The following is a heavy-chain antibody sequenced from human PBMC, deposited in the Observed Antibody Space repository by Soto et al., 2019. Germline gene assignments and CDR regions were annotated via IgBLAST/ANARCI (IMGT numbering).Heavy chain of an antibody. CDR3: XXXXXXXXXTNGFYYYMDV. CDR1: GGTFSNHT. Sequence: QVQLVQSGAEVRKPGSSVKVSCKASGGTFSNHTISWVRQAPGQGLEWMGRIIPILNIANYAQKFEGRVTITADKSTSTAYMELXXXXXXXXXXXXXXXXXXXXXXTNGFYYYMDVWGKGTTVTVSS. V-gene: IGHV1-69*02. D-gene: IGHD6-25*01. CDR2: IIPILNIA. J-gene: IGHJ6*03.